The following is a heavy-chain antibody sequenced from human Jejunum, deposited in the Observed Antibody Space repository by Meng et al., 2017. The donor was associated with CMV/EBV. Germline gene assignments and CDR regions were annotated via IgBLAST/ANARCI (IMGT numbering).Heavy chain of an antibody. CDR1: GFTVSSTY. CDR3: AREGFGVDFYYYALDV. Sequence: GFTVSSTYMTWVRQAPGKGLEWVSGIYKRGTIYYADSVKSRFTNSRDNSKNTLYLQMNSLRVEDTAVYYCAREGFGVDFYYYALDVWGQGTTVTVSS. V-gene: IGHV3-66*03. J-gene: IGHJ6*02. CDR2: IYKRGTI. D-gene: IGHD3-3*01.